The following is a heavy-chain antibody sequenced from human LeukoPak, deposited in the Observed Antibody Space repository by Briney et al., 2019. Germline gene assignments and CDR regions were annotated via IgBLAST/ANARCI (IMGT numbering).Heavy chain of an antibody. CDR1: GFTFSGSA. CDR2: IRSKANSYAT. Sequence: GGSLRLSCAASGFTFSGSAMHWVRQASGKGLEWVGRIRSKANSYATAYAASVKGRFTISRDDSKNTAYLQMNSLKTEDTAVYYCTRDNGSYFHWGQGTLVTVSS. D-gene: IGHD1-26*01. CDR3: TRDNGSYFH. V-gene: IGHV3-73*01. J-gene: IGHJ4*02.